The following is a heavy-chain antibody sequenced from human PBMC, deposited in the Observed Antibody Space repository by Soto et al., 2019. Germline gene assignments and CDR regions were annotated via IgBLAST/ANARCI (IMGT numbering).Heavy chain of an antibody. D-gene: IGHD7-27*01. J-gene: IGHJ4*02. Sequence: QVQLQQWGAGLLKPSETLSLTCAVYGGSFSGYYWNWIRQTPGKGLVWIGEVNHSGSTNYNPSLKSRVTLSVDTSKNQFSLKLSSVRATDTAVYSSARGWGRRFDYWGQGTLVTVSS. CDR1: GGSFSGYY. V-gene: IGHV4-34*01. CDR3: ARGWGRRFDY. CDR2: VNHSGST.